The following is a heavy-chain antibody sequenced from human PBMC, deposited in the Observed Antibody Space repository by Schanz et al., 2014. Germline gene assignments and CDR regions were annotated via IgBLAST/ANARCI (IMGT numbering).Heavy chain of an antibody. CDR2: ISAYNGNT. J-gene: IGHJ5*02. Sequence: QVQLVQSGAEVKKPGASVKVSCMASGYTFTSYGISWVRQAPGQGLEWMGWISAYNGNTKYGQKVQGRVTMTADTSTNTAYMELRSLRSDDTAVYYCAKAEYDILTDSYSRLDPWGQGTLVTVSS. CDR3: AKAEYDILTDSYSRLDP. D-gene: IGHD3-9*01. CDR1: GYTFTSYG. V-gene: IGHV1-18*01.